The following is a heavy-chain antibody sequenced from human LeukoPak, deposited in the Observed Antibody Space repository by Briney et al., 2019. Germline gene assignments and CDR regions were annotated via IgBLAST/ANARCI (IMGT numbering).Heavy chain of an antibody. V-gene: IGHV1-18*01. CDR3: AREGGVGPTAPPDYYSYQMDV. CDR1: GYTFISYG. D-gene: IGHD1-26*01. J-gene: IGHJ6*03. CDR2: ISPYTTKT. Sequence: ASVKVSCKASGYTFISYGITWVRQAPGQGLEWMGWISPYTTKTNYAQSLQGRVTMTTNTSTSTAYMELRSLRSDDTAVYYCAREGGVGPTAPPDYYSYQMDVWGKGTTVTVSS.